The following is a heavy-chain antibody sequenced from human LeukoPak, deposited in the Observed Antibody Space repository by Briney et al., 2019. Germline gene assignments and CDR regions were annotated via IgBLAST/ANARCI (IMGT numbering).Heavy chain of an antibody. CDR1: GFTFSYNW. J-gene: IGHJ5*02. CDR2: INPDGSTK. CDR3: ARGDSSTGWWFDP. V-gene: IGHV3-7*01. Sequence: GGSLRLSCAASGFTFSYNWMSWVRQAAGKGPEWVANINPDGSTKLYVGSGRGRFTISRDNAKNSLYLDMNSLRVDDTAVYYCARGDSSTGWWFDPWGQGARVTVSS. D-gene: IGHD6-13*01.